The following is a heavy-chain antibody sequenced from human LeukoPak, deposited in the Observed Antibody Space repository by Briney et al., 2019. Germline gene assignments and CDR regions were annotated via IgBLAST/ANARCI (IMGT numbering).Heavy chain of an antibody. CDR3: ASSGYDSSGYYYWWFDP. CDR2: IYYSGST. CDR1: GGSISSSSYY. D-gene: IGHD3-22*01. Sequence: SETLSLTCTVSGGSISSSSYYWGWIRQPPGKGLEWIGSIYYSGSTNYNPSLKSRVTMSVDTSKNQFSLKLSSVTAADTAVYYCASSGYDSSGYYYWWFDPWGQGTLVTVSS. V-gene: IGHV4-39*07. J-gene: IGHJ5*02.